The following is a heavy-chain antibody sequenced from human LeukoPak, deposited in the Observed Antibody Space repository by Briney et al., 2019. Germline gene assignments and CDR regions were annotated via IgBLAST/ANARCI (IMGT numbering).Heavy chain of an antibody. Sequence: ASVKVSCKASGYTFTGYYMHWVRQAPGQGLEWMGWINPNSGGTNYAQKLQGRVTMTTDTSTSTAYMELRSLRSDDTAVYYCASAPRGGYEPFDYWGQGTLVTVSS. CDR1: GYTFTGYY. J-gene: IGHJ4*02. CDR2: INPNSGGT. D-gene: IGHD5-12*01. V-gene: IGHV1-2*02. CDR3: ASAPRGGYEPFDY.